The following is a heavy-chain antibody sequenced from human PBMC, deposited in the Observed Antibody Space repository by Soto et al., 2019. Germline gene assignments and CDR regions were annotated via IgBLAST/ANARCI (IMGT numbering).Heavy chain of an antibody. CDR1: GGSVSSGSYY. Sequence: SETLSLTCTVSGGSVSSGSYYWSWIRQPPGKGLEWIGYIYYSGSTNYNPSLKSRVTISVDTFKNQFSLKLSSVTAADTAVYYCARGVSGYYYYYYYYKDVWGKGTTVTVSS. V-gene: IGHV4-61*01. J-gene: IGHJ6*03. CDR2: IYYSGST. D-gene: IGHD6-13*01. CDR3: ARGVSGYYYYYYYYKDV.